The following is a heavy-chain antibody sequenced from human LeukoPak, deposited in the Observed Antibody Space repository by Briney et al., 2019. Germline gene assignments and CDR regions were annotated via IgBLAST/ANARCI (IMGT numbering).Heavy chain of an antibody. CDR3: TRVGYIDEGIDY. J-gene: IGHJ4*02. CDR2: ISSSSSYT. Sequence: GGSLRLSCAASGFTFSDYYMSWIRQAPGKGLEWVSYISSSSSYTNYADSVKGRFTISRDNAKNSLYLQMNSLRAEDTAIYYCTRVGYIDEGIDYWGQGTLVTVSS. V-gene: IGHV3-11*06. D-gene: IGHD5-24*01. CDR1: GFTFSDYY.